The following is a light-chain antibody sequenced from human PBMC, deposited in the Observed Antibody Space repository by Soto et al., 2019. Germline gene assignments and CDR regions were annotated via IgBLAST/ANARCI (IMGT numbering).Light chain of an antibody. Sequence: QSALTQPASVSGSPGQSITISCTGSSSDVGGYNYVSWYQHHPGKAPKLLIFEVSNRPSGVSHRFSGSKSGNTASLTISGLQAEDEADYYCKSYAGSNTYVFGSGTKVTVL. CDR2: EVS. J-gene: IGLJ1*01. CDR1: SSDVGGYNY. V-gene: IGLV2-14*01. CDR3: KSYAGSNTYV.